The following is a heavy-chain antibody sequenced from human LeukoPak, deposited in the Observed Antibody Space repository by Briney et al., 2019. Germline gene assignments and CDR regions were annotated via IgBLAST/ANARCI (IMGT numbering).Heavy chain of an antibody. CDR3: AINGCYRGVCDFDV. V-gene: IGHV3-30*02. D-gene: IGHD2-21*01. CDR2: IRSDGSDK. J-gene: IGHJ3*01. CDR1: GFTFSTYG. Sequence: GGSLRLSCAASGFTFSTYGMHWVRQAPGKGLEWVAFIRSDGSDKYYADSVKGRFTISRDNVRNSLYLQMNSLRAEDTAVYYCAINGCYRGVCDFDVWGQGTMVTVSS.